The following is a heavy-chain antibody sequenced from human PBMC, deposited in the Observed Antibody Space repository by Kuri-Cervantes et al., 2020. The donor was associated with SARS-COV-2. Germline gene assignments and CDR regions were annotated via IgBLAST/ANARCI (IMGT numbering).Heavy chain of an antibody. CDR3: ARDGPDNTNPDY. CDR1: GGSITSNYN. CDR2: ICSSSSCA. J-gene: IGHJ4*02. Sequence: GGSLRLSCTVSGGSITSNYNWGWVRQAPGKGLEWVSSICSSSSCAYYADSVKGRFTISRDNTKNSLYLQMNSLRAEDTAIYYCARDGPDNTNPDYWGQGTLVTVSS. V-gene: IGHV3-21*01. D-gene: IGHD1-1*01.